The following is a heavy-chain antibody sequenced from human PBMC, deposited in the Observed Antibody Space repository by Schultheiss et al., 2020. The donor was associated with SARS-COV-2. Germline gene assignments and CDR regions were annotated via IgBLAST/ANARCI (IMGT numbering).Heavy chain of an antibody. J-gene: IGHJ6*02. D-gene: IGHD6-13*01. CDR1: GGSFSGYY. CDR2: INHSGST. V-gene: IGHV4-34*01. Sequence: SETLSLTCAVYGGSFSGYYWSWIRQPPGKGLEWIGEINHSGSTNYNPSLKSRVTISVDTSKNQFSLKLSSVTAADTAVYYCARGGVVSQLVFIKDYYGMDVWGQGTTVTVSS. CDR3: ARGGVVSQLVFIKDYYGMDV.